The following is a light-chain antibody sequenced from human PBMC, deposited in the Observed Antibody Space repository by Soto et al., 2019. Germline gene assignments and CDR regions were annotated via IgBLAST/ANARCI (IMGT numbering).Light chain of an antibody. CDR2: DAS. CDR1: QSVSSY. J-gene: IGKJ2*01. CDR3: QQRGNWPFT. Sequence: EIVLTQSPATLSLSPGERATLSCRASQSVSSYFAWYQQKPGQAPRVLIYDASNRATGIPARFSGSGSGTDFTLTISSLEPEDFAVYYCQQRGNWPFTFGQGTKLEIK. V-gene: IGKV3-11*01.